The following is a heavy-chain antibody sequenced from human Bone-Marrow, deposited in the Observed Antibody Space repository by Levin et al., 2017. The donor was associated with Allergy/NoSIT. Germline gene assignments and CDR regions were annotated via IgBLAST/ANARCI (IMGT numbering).Heavy chain of an antibody. CDR3: AKDRVTMVRGVHNN. D-gene: IGHD3-10*01. V-gene: IGHV3-23*01. CDR2: ISGSGGST. CDR1: GFTFRSYA. J-gene: IGHJ4*02. Sequence: LSLPCAASGFTFRSYAMSWVRQAPGKGLEWVSAISGSGGSTYYADSVKGRFTISRDNSKNTLYLQMNSLRAEDTAVYYCAKDRVTMVRGVHNNWGQGTLVTVSS.